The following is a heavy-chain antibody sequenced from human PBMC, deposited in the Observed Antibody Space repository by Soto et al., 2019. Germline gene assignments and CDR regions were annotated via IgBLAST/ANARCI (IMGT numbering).Heavy chain of an antibody. Sequence: QLQLQESGPGLVKPSETLSLTCTVSGGSISSSSYYWGWIRQPPGKGLEWIGSIYYSGSTYYNPSLKSRVTISVDTSKNQFSLKLSSVTAADTAVYYCARQGRPAATFDYWGQGTLVTVSS. V-gene: IGHV4-39*01. D-gene: IGHD2-2*01. CDR2: IYYSGST. CDR1: GGSISSSSYY. J-gene: IGHJ4*02. CDR3: ARQGRPAATFDY.